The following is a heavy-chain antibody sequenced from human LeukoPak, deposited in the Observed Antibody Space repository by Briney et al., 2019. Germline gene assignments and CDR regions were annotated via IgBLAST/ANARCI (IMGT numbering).Heavy chain of an antibody. CDR2: ISYDGSNK. D-gene: IGHD2-15*01. Sequence: GGSLRLSCAASGFTFSSYGMHWVRQAPGKELEWVAVISYDGSNKYYADSVKGRFTISRDNSKNTLYLQMNSLRAEDTAVYYCAKDLLALDYYYYGMDVWGQGTTVTVSS. V-gene: IGHV3-30*18. CDR3: AKDLLALDYYYYGMDV. J-gene: IGHJ6*02. CDR1: GFTFSSYG.